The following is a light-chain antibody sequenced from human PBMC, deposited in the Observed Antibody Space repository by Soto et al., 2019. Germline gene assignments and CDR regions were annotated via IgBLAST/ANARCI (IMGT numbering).Light chain of an antibody. J-gene: IGKJ1*01. CDR1: QSVSSTY. CDR2: DAS. Sequence: EIVLTQSPGTLSLSPGERATLSCRASQSVSSTYLAWYQQKPGQAPRLLIYDASSRATGIPDRLSGSGSGTDFTLTISRLEPEDFAVYYCQQYGSSPPWTFGQGTKVEIK. V-gene: IGKV3-20*01. CDR3: QQYGSSPPWT.